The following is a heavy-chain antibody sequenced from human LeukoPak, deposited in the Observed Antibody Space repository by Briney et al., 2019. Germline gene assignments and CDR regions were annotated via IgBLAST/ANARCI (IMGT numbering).Heavy chain of an antibody. J-gene: IGHJ4*02. V-gene: IGHV4-39*01. CDR1: GDSISSSNHY. CDR3: ARRGTATLPGLYYFDS. Sequence: PSETLSLTCTVSGDSISSSNHYWAWIRQPPGKALEWIGTIYYSGSTYYYPSLKSRVTISVDTSKNQFSLNLSSVAAADTAVYYCARRGTATLPGLYYFDSWGPGTLVTVSS. CDR2: IYYSGST. D-gene: IGHD3-16*01.